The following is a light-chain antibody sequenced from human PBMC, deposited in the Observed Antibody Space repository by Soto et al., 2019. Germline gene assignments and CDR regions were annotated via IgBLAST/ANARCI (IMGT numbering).Light chain of an antibody. CDR3: QQRSTGPPIT. Sequence: VLKKSPATLSLSAWERATLSCRASQSVSNYLGWYQQKPGQAPRLLIYDASNRATGIPARFSGSGSGTDFTLTFSSLEPEDFAVYYCQQRSTGPPITFGQGTRLEIK. J-gene: IGKJ5*01. CDR2: DAS. CDR1: QSVSNY. V-gene: IGKV3-11*01.